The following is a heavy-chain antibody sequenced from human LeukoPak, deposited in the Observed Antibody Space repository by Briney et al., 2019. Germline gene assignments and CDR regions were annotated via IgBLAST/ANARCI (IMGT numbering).Heavy chain of an antibody. CDR1: GFTFSTYW. V-gene: IGHV3-74*01. CDR2: INNDGSST. Sequence: QPGGSLRLSCAASGFTFSTYWMHWVRQAPGKGLVWVSRINNDGSSTRYADSVKGRFTISRDNAKNTLYLLMNGLRAEDTAVYYCARGPGGSGSYYDYWGQGTLVTVSS. CDR3: ARGPGGSGSYYDY. J-gene: IGHJ4*02. D-gene: IGHD3-10*01.